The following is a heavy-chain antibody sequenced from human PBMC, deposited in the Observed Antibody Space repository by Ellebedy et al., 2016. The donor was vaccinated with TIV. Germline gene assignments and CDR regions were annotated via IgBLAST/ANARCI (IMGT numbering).Heavy chain of an antibody. CDR1: GYTFTTYG. D-gene: IGHD3-10*01. Sequence: ASVKVSXXASGYTFTTYGISWVRQAPGQGLEWMGWISAYNGNTNYAKKLQGRVTMTTATSTSTAYMELRSLTSEDTAVYYCARPSYFSGGYFFDYWGQGTLITVSS. CDR3: ARPSYFSGGYFFDY. CDR2: ISAYNGNT. J-gene: IGHJ4*02. V-gene: IGHV1-18*01.